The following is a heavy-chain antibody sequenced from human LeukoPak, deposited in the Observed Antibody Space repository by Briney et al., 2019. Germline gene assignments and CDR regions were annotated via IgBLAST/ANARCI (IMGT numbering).Heavy chain of an antibody. CDR2: ISPYNVNT. V-gene: IGHV1-18*01. Sequence: ASVKVSCKTSGYPFTSFGVSGVRQAPGQGLEWMGWISPYNVNTNFAQRFQGRLTLTTDTSTSTVYMELRSLRSDDTAVYFCARARRVQVIPVAESAEYLEHWGQGTLVTVSS. D-gene: IGHD2-2*01. CDR1: GYPFTSFG. CDR3: ARARRVQVIPVAESAEYLEH. J-gene: IGHJ1*01.